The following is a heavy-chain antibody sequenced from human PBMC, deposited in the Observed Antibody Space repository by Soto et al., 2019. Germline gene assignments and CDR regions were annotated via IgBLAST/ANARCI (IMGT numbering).Heavy chain of an antibody. CDR1: GFTFSSYA. J-gene: IGHJ4*02. D-gene: IGHD3-22*01. CDR2: ISGSGGST. V-gene: IGHV3-23*01. Sequence: GGSLRLSCAASGFTFSSYAMSWVRQAPGKGLEWVSAISGSGGSTYYADSVKGRFTISRDNSKNTLYLQMNSLRAEDTAVYYCAKDSGANYYDSSAPFDYWGQGTLVTVSS. CDR3: AKDSGANYYDSSAPFDY.